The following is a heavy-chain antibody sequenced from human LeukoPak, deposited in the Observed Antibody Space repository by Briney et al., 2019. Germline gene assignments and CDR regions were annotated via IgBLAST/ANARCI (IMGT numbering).Heavy chain of an antibody. D-gene: IGHD3-3*01. V-gene: IGHV4-59*01. J-gene: IGHJ5*02. CDR3: ARVLLSNYDFWSGYSNWFDP. CDR1: GGSISSYY. CDR2: IYYSGST. Sequence: SETLSLSCTVSGGSISSYYWSWIRQPPGKGLEWIGYIYYSGSTNYNPSLKSRVTISVDTSKNQFSLKLSSVTAADTAVYYCARVLLSNYDFWSGYSNWFDPWGQGTLVTVSS.